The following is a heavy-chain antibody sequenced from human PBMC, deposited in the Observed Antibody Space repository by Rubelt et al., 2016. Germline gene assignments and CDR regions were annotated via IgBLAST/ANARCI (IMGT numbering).Heavy chain of an antibody. Sequence: QVQLQESGPGLVKPSETLSLTCTVSGGSISSYYWSWIRQPPGKGLEWIGEINHSGSTNYNPSLKSGVTISVDTSKNQFSLKLSSVTAADTAVYYCARGDFGVVIKYNGMDVWGQGTTVTVSS. CDR2: INHSGST. CDR3: ARGDFGVVIKYNGMDV. J-gene: IGHJ6*02. CDR1: GGSISSYY. D-gene: IGHD3-3*01. V-gene: IGHV4-34*01.